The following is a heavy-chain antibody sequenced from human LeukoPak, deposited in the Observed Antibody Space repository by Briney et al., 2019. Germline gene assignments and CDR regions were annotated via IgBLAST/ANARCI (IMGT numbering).Heavy chain of an antibody. D-gene: IGHD3-10*01. J-gene: IGHJ4*02. CDR3: ARDRAFYFGSGDIGY. V-gene: IGHV3-74*01. CDR1: GFTFSSYW. Sequence: GGSLRLSCAASGFTFSSYWMHWVRQAPGKGLVWVSRINSDGSRTSYADSVKGRFTISRDNAKNTLYLQMNSLRAEDTAVYYCARDRAFYFGSGDIGYWGQGTLVTVSS. CDR2: INSDGSRT.